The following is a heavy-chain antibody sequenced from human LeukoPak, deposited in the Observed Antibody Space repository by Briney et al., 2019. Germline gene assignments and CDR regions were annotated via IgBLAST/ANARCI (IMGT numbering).Heavy chain of an antibody. D-gene: IGHD2-15*01. Sequence: ASVKVSRKASGYTFTSYGISWVRQAPGQGLEWMGWISAYTGNTNYAQKLQGRVTMTTDTSTSTAYMELRSLRSDDTAVYYCARDPGYCGGGHCYRANWFDPWGQGTLVTVSS. V-gene: IGHV1-18*01. CDR1: GYTFTSYG. CDR2: ISAYTGNT. J-gene: IGHJ5*02. CDR3: ARDPGYCGGGHCYRANWFDP.